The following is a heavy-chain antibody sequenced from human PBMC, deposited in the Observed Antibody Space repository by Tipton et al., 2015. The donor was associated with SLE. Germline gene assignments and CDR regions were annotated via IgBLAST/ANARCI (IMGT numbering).Heavy chain of an antibody. Sequence: TLSLTCTVSGGSIISGGYYWSWIRQHPGKGLEWIGYVDYSGRTYYNPSLKSRVTISVDTSKNQFSLKLSSVTAADTAVYYCARQGAAVTMSGWFDPWGQGTLVTVSS. D-gene: IGHD4-17*01. V-gene: IGHV4-31*03. CDR2: VDYSGRT. CDR3: ARQGAAVTMSGWFDP. J-gene: IGHJ5*02. CDR1: GGSIISGGYY.